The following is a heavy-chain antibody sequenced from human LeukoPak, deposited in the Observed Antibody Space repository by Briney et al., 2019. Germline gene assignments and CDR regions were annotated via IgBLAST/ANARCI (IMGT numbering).Heavy chain of an antibody. CDR1: GGSISSYY. CDR3: ARVSYDSSGYYYSYAFDI. Sequence: SETLSLTCTVSGGSISSYYWSWVRQPAGKGLEWIGRIYTSGSTNYNPSLKSRVTMSVDTSKNQFSLTLSSVTAADTAVYYCARVSYDSSGYYYSYAFDIWGQGTMVTVSS. D-gene: IGHD3-22*01. CDR2: IYTSGST. J-gene: IGHJ3*02. V-gene: IGHV4-4*07.